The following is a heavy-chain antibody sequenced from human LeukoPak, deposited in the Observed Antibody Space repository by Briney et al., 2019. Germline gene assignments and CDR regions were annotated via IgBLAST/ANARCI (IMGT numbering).Heavy chain of an antibody. CDR2: ISAYNGNT. V-gene: IGHV1-18*01. CDR3: ARKVAAAGTLAWFDP. J-gene: IGHJ5*02. D-gene: IGHD6-13*01. Sequence: ASVKVSCKASGYTFTSYGISWVRQAPGQGLEWMGWISAYNGNTNYAQKLRGRVTMTTDTSTSTAYMELRSLRSDDTAVYYCARKVAAAGTLAWFDPWGQGTLVTVSS. CDR1: GYTFTSYG.